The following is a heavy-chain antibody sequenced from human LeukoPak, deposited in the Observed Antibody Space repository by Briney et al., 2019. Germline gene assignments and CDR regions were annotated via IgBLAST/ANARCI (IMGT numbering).Heavy chain of an antibody. J-gene: IGHJ4*02. Sequence: SETLSLTRVVYGGSSSTYFWSWIRQAAGKGLEWIGEINHTGTTNYNPSLKSRVTISVDTSKSQLSLKLSSVTAADTAVYYCARGSLRWHDNWGQGTLVTVSS. D-gene: IGHD4-23*01. CDR3: ARGSLRWHDN. CDR1: GGSSSTYF. CDR2: INHTGTT. V-gene: IGHV4-34*01.